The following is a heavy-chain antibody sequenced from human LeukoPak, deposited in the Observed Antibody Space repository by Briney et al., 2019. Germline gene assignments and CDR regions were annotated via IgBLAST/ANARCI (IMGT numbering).Heavy chain of an antibody. CDR1: GFTFTTYG. Sequence: GGSLRLSCAASGFTFTTYGLHWVRQAPGKGLEWVAVISYDGSNKYYADSVKGRFTISRDTSKNTLYLQMNSLRAEDTAVYYCAKIGSYYYDSSGSPRDYWGQGTLVTVSS. CDR3: AKIGSYYYDSSGSPRDY. D-gene: IGHD3-22*01. J-gene: IGHJ4*02. V-gene: IGHV3-30*18. CDR2: ISYDGSNK.